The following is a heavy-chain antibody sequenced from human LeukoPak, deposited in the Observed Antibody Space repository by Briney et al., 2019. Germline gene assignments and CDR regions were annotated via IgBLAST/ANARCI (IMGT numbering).Heavy chain of an antibody. J-gene: IGHJ4*02. Sequence: PGGSLRLSCAASGFTFSDYYMSWIRQAPGKGLEWVSYISSSGSTIYYADSVKGRFTISRDNAKNSLYLQMNSLRAEDTAVYYCASIDMIVVVHDYWGQGTLVTVSS. D-gene: IGHD3-22*01. CDR2: ISSSGSTI. V-gene: IGHV3-11*01. CDR1: GFTFSDYY. CDR3: ASIDMIVVVHDY.